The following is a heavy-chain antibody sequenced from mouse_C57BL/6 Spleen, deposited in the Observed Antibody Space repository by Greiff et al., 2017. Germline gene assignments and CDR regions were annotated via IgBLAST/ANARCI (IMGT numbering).Heavy chain of an antibody. V-gene: IGHV1-55*01. D-gene: IGHD1-1*01. CDR2: IYPGSGST. CDR1: GYTFTSYW. CDR3: ARRRYYGSSRYFDY. Sequence: VKLQQPGAELVKPGASVKMSCKASGYTFTSYWITWVKQRPGQGLEWIGDIYPGSGSTNYNEKFKSKATLTVDTSSSTAYMQLSSLTSEDSAVYYCARRRYYGSSRYFDYWGQGTTLTVSS. J-gene: IGHJ2*01.